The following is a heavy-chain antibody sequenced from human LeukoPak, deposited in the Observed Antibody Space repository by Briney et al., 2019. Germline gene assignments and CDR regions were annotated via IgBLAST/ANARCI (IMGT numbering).Heavy chain of an antibody. Sequence: ASVNVSCKASGYTFSGYYMHWVRQAPGQGLEWMGWIDPNSGGTNYAQKFQGRVTMTRDTSISTAYMELSRLRSDDTAVYYCARDPGELPRDWFDPWGQGTLVTVSS. CDR2: IDPNSGGT. V-gene: IGHV1-2*02. J-gene: IGHJ5*02. CDR1: GYTFSGYY. CDR3: ARDPGELPRDWFDP. D-gene: IGHD1-7*01.